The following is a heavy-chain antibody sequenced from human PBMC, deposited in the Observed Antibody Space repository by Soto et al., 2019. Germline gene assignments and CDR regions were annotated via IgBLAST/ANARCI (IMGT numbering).Heavy chain of an antibody. Sequence: QVQLVQSGAEVKKPGASVYVSCKASGYTFSDYYVHWVRQAPGQGLEWMGWINPNVGGTNYARKFQGRVTMTRDTSISTVYMKLTRLSPDDTAIYYRARGGREVPRIPYDTWGQGTRVTVSS. CDR3: ARGGREVPRIPYDT. CDR2: INPNVGGT. D-gene: IGHD3-16*01. V-gene: IGHV1-2*02. CDR1: GYTFSDYY. J-gene: IGHJ5*02.